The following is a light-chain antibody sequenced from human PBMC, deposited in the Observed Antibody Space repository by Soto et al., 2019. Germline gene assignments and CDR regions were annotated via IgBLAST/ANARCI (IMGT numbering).Light chain of an antibody. CDR3: QQRSNWPLT. V-gene: IGKV3-11*01. CDR1: RSISNY. Sequence: EIVLTQSPATLSLSPGERATLSCRASRSISNYLAWYRQKPGQAPRLLIYDTSNRATGIPARFSGSGSGTDFTLTISSLEPEDFAVYYCQQRSNWPLTFGGGTKVDIK. J-gene: IGKJ4*01. CDR2: DTS.